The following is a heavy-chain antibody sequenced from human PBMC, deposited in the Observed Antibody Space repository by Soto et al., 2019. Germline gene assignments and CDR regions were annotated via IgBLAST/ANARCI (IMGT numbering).Heavy chain of an antibody. Sequence: GGSLRLSCAASGFTFSTYAMAWVRQAPWKGLEWVSGVSASGLNTDYADPVKGRFYISRDNVKNSLYLQVNSLRAEDTAVYYCASGTNGAFFVYWGQGTLVTVSS. CDR1: GFTFSTYA. D-gene: IGHD2-8*01. J-gene: IGHJ4*02. CDR3: ASGTNGAFFVY. V-gene: IGHV3-23*01. CDR2: VSASGLNT.